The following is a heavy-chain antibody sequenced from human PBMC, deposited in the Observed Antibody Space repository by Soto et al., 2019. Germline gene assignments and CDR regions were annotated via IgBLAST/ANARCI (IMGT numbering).Heavy chain of an antibody. CDR3: ARASGPFDY. V-gene: IGHV3-33*01. CDR2: IWLDGSNK. Sequence: PGXSLRLSCAASGFTFSSYGLHWVRQAPGKGLDWVAVIWLDGSNKYYADSVKGRFTISRDNSKNTLYLQMNSLRAEDTALYYCARASGPFDYWGQGTLVTVSS. CDR1: GFTFSSYG. J-gene: IGHJ4*02.